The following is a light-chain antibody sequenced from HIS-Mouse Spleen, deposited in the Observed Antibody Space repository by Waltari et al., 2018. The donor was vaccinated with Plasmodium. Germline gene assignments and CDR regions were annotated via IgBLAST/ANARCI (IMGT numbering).Light chain of an antibody. V-gene: IGKV3D-7*01. Sequence: EIVMTQSPATLSLSTGERATLSCRASQSVSSSYLSWYKQKPGQAPRLLIYGASTRATGIPARFSGSGSGTDFTLTISSLQPEDFAVYYCQQDYNLPYTFGQGTKLEIK. J-gene: IGKJ2*01. CDR3: QQDYNLPYT. CDR1: QSVSSSY. CDR2: GAS.